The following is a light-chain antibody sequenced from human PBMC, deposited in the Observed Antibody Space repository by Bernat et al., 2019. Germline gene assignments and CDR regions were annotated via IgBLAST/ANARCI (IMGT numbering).Light chain of an antibody. J-gene: IGKJ4*01. CDR1: QSLLHSYWKTY. CDR3: VQGTNWHIN. Sequence: TLGQPASISCRSSQSLLHSYWKTYFNWLHQKPGQPPRRLIYQVSNRDSGVPDSFSASGAGTDFALRISRVEAEDVGGYDCVQGTNWHINFGGGTKVEI. V-gene: IGKV2-30*02. CDR2: QVS.